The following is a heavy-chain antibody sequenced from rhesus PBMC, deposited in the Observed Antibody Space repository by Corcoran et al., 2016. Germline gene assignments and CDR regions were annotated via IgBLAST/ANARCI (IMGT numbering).Heavy chain of an antibody. J-gene: IGHJ4*01. D-gene: IGHD4-29*01. CDR2: ISGSGGNT. Sequence: QLQLQESGPGLVKPSETLSLTCAVSGGSISSNYWSWIRQPPGKGLVWIVRISGSGGNTDYNPSLKSRVTISTDTSKNQCALKLSSVTAADTAVYYCARSWGSRYYFDYWGQGVLVTVSS. CDR1: GGSISSNY. V-gene: IGHV4-173*01. CDR3: ARSWGSRYYFDY.